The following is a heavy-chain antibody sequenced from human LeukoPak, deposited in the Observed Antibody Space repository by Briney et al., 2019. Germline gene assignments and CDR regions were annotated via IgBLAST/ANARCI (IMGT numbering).Heavy chain of an antibody. CDR3: ARGSVSSGWYPF. Sequence: SVKVSFKASGGTFSSYAISWVRQAPGQGLEWVGRIIPIFGTANYAQKFQGRVTITTDESTSTAYMELSSLRSEGTAVYYCARGSVSSGWYPFWGQGTLVTVSS. V-gene: IGHV1-69*05. J-gene: IGHJ4*02. CDR2: IIPIFGTA. D-gene: IGHD6-19*01. CDR1: GGTFSSYA.